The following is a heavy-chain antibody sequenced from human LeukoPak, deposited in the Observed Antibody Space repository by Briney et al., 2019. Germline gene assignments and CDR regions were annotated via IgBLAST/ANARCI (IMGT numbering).Heavy chain of an antibody. CDR3: ARHTSGTMFSY. J-gene: IGHJ4*02. V-gene: IGHV4-39*01. CDR2: ISYSGST. Sequence: AETLSLTCTVSGGSISGSSPYWGWIRQPPGKGLEWVGTISYSGSTFYSPSLRGRVTISVDTSRKQCSLNLSSVTATDTAVYYCARHTSGTMFSYWGQGTLVTVSS. CDR1: GGSISGSSPY. D-gene: IGHD1-1*01.